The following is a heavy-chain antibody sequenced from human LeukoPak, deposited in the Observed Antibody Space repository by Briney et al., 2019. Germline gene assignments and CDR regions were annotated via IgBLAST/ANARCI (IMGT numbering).Heavy chain of an antibody. V-gene: IGHV4-30-2*01. CDR1: GGSISSGGYS. CDR3: ARLPVDCSSTSCYHAFDI. D-gene: IGHD2-2*01. J-gene: IGHJ3*02. CDR2: IYHSGST. Sequence: SETLSLTCAVSGGSISSGGYSWSWIRQPPGTGLEWLGYIYHSGSTYYNPSLKSRVTISVDRSKNQFSLKLSSVTAADTAVYYCARLPVDCSSTSCYHAFDIWGQGTMVTVSS.